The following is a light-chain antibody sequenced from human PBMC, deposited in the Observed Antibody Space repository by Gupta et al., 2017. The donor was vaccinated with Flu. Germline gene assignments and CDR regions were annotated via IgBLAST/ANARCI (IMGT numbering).Light chain of an antibody. Sequence: SSELTQDPAVSVALGQTVRITCQGDSLRSYYASWYQQKPGQAPVLVIEVKNNRPSGIPDRFAGSSAGNKASWTIKGAQAEYEADDDGTYRDSSGNQGVFGGGTNMTVL. CDR3: TYRDSSGNQGV. J-gene: IGLJ3*02. CDR2: VKN. CDR1: SLRSYY. V-gene: IGLV3-19*01.